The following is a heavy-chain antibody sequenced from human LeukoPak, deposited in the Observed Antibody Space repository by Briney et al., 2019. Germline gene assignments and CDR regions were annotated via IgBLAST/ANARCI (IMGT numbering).Heavy chain of an antibody. V-gene: IGHV3-7*01. J-gene: IGHJ4*02. CDR3: ARDLNWEAY. CDR2: IKPDGSQI. CDR1: GFTFSSYW. Sequence: GGSLRLSCAVSGFTFSSYWMTWVRQAPGQGLEWVANIKPDGSQIYYVDSVKGRFTISRDNAKNSLYLQMNSLRAEDTAVYYCARDLNWEAYWGQGTLVTVSS. D-gene: IGHD1-1*01.